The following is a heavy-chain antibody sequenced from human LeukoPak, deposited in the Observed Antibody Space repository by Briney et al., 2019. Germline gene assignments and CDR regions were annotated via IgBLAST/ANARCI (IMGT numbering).Heavy chain of an antibody. V-gene: IGHV3-23*01. CDR2: ISDSGGST. CDR3: AKDLSRAVAADWFDP. CDR1: VFTFSNYD. Sequence: RTGGSLRLSCAASVFTFSNYDMSWVRQAPGKGLEWVSSISDSGGSTYYADSVKGRFTISRDNSKNTLYLQMTNLRAADTAVYYCAKDLSRAVAADWFDPWDQGSLVTVSS. D-gene: IGHD6-19*01. J-gene: IGHJ5*02.